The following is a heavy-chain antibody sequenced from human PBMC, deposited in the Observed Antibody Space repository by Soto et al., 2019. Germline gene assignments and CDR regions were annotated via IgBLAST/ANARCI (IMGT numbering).Heavy chain of an antibody. CDR2: IWHDGNNK. V-gene: IGHV3-33*01. CDR3: ARDPVGASDSYGWDV. CDR1: GFTFSNYG. D-gene: IGHD1-26*01. Sequence: CLSLSCAASGFTFSNYGMHWVRQAPGKGLEWVAIIWHDGNNKYYADSVRGRFIISRDNSKNRLYLQMNSLRAEDTAVYYCARDPVGASDSYGWDVWGQGNPVTVS. J-gene: IGHJ6*02.